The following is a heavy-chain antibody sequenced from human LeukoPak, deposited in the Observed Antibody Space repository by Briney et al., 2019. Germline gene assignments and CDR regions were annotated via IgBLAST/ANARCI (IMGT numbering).Heavy chain of an antibody. Sequence: GGSLRLSCAASGFTFITYGMHWVRQVPGMGLEWLAFIHYDGSKNYYADSVKGRFTISRGNSKNTLYLQMSSLRPEGTAVYYCAKAHTASLSRGYLDYWGQGTLVTVSS. D-gene: IGHD3-16*01. CDR3: AKAHTASLSRGYLDY. V-gene: IGHV3-30*02. CDR1: GFTFITYG. CDR2: IHYDGSKN. J-gene: IGHJ4*02.